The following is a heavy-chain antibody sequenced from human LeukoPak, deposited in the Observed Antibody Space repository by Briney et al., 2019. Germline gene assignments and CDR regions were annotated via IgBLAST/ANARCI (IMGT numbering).Heavy chain of an antibody. D-gene: IGHD3-22*01. J-gene: IGHJ4*02. Sequence: GASVKVCCKASGYTFTSYGISWVRQAPGQGLEWMGWISVYNGNTNYAQKLQGRVTMTTDTSTSTACMELRSLRSDDAAVYYCARESYYDSSGYFDYWGQGTLVTVSS. CDR1: GYTFTSYG. V-gene: IGHV1-18*01. CDR2: ISVYNGNT. CDR3: ARESYYDSSGYFDY.